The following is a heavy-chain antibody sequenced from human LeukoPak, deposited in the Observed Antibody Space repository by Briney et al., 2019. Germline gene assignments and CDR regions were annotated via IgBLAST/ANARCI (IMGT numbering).Heavy chain of an antibody. D-gene: IGHD5-24*01. CDR2: INHSGST. Sequence: SQTLSLTCAVYGGSFSGYYWSWIRQPPRKGLEWIGEINHSGSTNYNPSLKSRVTISVDTSKNQFSLKLSSVTAADTAVYYCAREALRDGYSIDYWGQGTLVTVSS. V-gene: IGHV4-34*01. J-gene: IGHJ4*02. CDR3: AREALRDGYSIDY. CDR1: GGSFSGYY.